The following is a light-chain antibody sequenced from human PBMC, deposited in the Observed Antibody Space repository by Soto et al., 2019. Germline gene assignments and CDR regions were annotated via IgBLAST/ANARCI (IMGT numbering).Light chain of an antibody. V-gene: IGKV3-11*01. Sequence: EIVLTQSPATLSLSPGERATLSCRASQTVGSYLAWFRQTPGQTPRLLIYDTSIRATGVPARFSGSGSGTDFTLTISSLKAEDFAIYYCQQRSDWPPTFGQGTKVDIK. CDR1: QTVGSY. CDR3: QQRSDWPPT. CDR2: DTS. J-gene: IGKJ1*01.